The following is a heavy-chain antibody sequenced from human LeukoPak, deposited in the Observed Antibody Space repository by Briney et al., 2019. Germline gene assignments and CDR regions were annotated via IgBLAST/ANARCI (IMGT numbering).Heavy chain of an antibody. CDR2: IDYIGNT. CDR1: GGSISIYY. CDR3: ARSYCGGDCYVFLY. D-gene: IGHD2-21*02. V-gene: IGHV4-59*12. Sequence: PSETLSLTCTVSGGSISIYYWSWIRQPPGKGLEWIGYIDYIGNTNYNPSLKSRITMSVDTSKNQFYLKLSSVTAADTAVYYCARSYCGGDCYVFLYWGQGTLVTVSS. J-gene: IGHJ4*02.